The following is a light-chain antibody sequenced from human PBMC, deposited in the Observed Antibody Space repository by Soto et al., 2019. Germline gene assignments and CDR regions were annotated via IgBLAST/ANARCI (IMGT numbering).Light chain of an antibody. J-gene: IGLJ3*02. CDR2: EGS. Sequence: QSALTQPASVSGSPGQSITISCTGTSSDVGSYNLVSWYQQHPGKAPKLMIYEGSKRPSGVSNRFSGSKSGNTASLTISGLQAEGEADYYCCSYAGSGTSWVFGGGTKLTVL. CDR1: SSDVGSYNL. CDR3: CSYAGSGTSWV. V-gene: IGLV2-23*01.